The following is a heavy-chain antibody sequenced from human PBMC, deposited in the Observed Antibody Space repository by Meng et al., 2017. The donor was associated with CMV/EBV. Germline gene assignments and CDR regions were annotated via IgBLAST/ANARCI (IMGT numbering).Heavy chain of an antibody. J-gene: IGHJ6*02. CDR1: GYTFTSYG. D-gene: IGHD6-6*01. CDR2: ISAYNGNT. CDR3: ARDGAGHHLRIAARSTGGMDV. Sequence: ASVKVSCKASGYTFTSYGISWVRQAPGQGLEWMGWISAYNGNTNYAQKLQGRVTMTTDTSTSTAYMELRSLRSEDTAVYYCARDGAGHHLRIAARSTGGMDVWGQGTTVTVSS. V-gene: IGHV1-18*01.